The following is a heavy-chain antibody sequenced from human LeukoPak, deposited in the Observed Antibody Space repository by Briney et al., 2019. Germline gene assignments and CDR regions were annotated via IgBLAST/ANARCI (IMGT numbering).Heavy chain of an antibody. CDR1: GGSISSFY. CDR2: IYYSGST. J-gene: IGHJ4*02. D-gene: IGHD3-9*01. Sequence: SETLSLTCTVSGGSISSFYWSWIRQPPGKGLEWIGYIYYSGSTNYNPSLKSRVTISIDTSKNQFSLKLSSVTAADTAVYYCARGGTIFNFDYWGLGTPVTVSS. V-gene: IGHV4-59*01. CDR3: ARGGTIFNFDY.